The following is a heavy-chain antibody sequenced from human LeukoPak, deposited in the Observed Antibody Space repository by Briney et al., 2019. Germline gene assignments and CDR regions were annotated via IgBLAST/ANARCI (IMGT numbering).Heavy chain of an antibody. CDR2: IKQDGSEK. V-gene: IGHV3-7*01. CDR1: GFTFSSYW. CDR3: ARESYYYDSSGPRERDY. Sequence: GGSLRLSCAASGFTFSSYWMSWVRQAPGKGLEWVPNIKQDGSEKYYVDSVKGRFTISRDNAKNSLYLQMNSLRAEDTAVYYCARESYYYDSSGPRERDYWGQGTLVTVSS. D-gene: IGHD3-22*01. J-gene: IGHJ4*02.